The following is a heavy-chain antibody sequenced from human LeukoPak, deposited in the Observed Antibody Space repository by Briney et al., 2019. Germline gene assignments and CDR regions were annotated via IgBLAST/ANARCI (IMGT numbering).Heavy chain of an antibody. Sequence: SETLSLTCTVSGGSISSYYWSWIRQPPGKGLEWIGYICYSGSTNYNPSLKSRVTISVDTSKNQFSLKLSSVTAADTAVYYCARVRGYYDSSGYYSMFPTDYWGQGTLVTVSS. V-gene: IGHV4-59*01. CDR1: GGSISSYY. CDR3: ARVRGYYDSSGYYSMFPTDY. J-gene: IGHJ4*02. D-gene: IGHD3-22*01. CDR2: ICYSGST.